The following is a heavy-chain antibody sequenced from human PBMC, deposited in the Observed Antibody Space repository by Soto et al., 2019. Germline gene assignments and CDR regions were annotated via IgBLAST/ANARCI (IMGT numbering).Heavy chain of an antibody. CDR2: IIPIFGTA. CDR3: ARDRVRYDSSGYYFYGWFDP. D-gene: IGHD3-22*01. J-gene: IGHJ5*02. V-gene: IGHV1-69*01. CDR1: GGTFSSYA. Sequence: QVQLVQSGAEVKKPGSSVKVSCKASGGTFSSYAISWVRQAPGQGLEWMGGIIPIFGTANYAQKFQGRVTITADESTSTAYMELRSLRSEDTAVYYCARDRVRYDSSGYYFYGWFDPWGQGTLVTVSS.